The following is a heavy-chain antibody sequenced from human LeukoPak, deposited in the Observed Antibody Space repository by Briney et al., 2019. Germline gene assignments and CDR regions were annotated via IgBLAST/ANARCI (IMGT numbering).Heavy chain of an antibody. CDR1: GGSISSSSYY. CDR3: ARLYDFIDY. J-gene: IGHJ4*02. D-gene: IGHD3-3*01. CDR2: IYYSGST. V-gene: IGHV4-39*01. Sequence: SETLSLTCTVSGGSISSSSYYWGWIRQPPGKGLEWIGSIYYSGSTYYNPSLKSRVTISVDTSKNQSSLKLSSVTAADTAVYYCARLYDFIDYWGQGTLVTVSS.